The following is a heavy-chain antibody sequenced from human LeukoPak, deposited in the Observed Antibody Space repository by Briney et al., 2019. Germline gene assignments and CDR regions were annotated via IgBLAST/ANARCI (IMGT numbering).Heavy chain of an antibody. CDR3: AKERQQLVRGWFDP. CDR2: ISGSGDAT. V-gene: IGHV3-23*01. J-gene: IGHJ5*02. Sequence: GGSLRLSCAASGFTFSNFAMSWVRQAPGKGLEWVSGISGSGDATYHADSVKGRLTISRDNSKNTLYLQMNSLRAEDTAVYYCAKERQQLVRGWFDPWGQGTLVTVSS. CDR1: GFTFSNFA. D-gene: IGHD6-13*01.